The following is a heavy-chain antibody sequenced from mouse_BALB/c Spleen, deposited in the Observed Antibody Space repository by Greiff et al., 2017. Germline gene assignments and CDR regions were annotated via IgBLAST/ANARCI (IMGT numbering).Heavy chain of an antibody. CDR2: ISSGSSTI. V-gene: IGHV5-17*02. CDR3: ARSYYGYPYAMDY. Sequence: EVQGVESGGGLVQPGGSRKLSCAASGFTFSSFGMHWVRQAPEKGLEWVAYISSGSSTIYYADTVKGRFTISRDNPKNTLFLQMTSLRSEDTAMYYCARSYYGYPYAMDYWGQGTSVTVSS. CDR1: GFTFSSFG. J-gene: IGHJ4*01. D-gene: IGHD2-9*01.